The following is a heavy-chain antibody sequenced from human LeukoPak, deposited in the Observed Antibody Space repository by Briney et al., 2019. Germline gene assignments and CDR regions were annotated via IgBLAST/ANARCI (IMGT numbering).Heavy chain of an antibody. CDR1: GGSISSGSYY. J-gene: IGHJ3*02. D-gene: IGHD3-22*01. Sequence: PSETLSLTCTVSGGSISSGSYYWSWIRQPAGKGLEWIGRIYTSGSTNYNPSLKSRVTISVDPSKNQFSLKLSSVTAADTAVYYCARDLDLSYYYDSSGPSAAFDIWGQGTMVTVSS. CDR2: IYTSGST. V-gene: IGHV4-61*02. CDR3: ARDLDLSYYYDSSGPSAAFDI.